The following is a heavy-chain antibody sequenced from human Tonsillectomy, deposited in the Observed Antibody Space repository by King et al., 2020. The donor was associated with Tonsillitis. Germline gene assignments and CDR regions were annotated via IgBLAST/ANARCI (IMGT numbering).Heavy chain of an antibody. J-gene: IGHJ6*03. CDR2: IDPSGGST. D-gene: IGHD2-15*01. CDR1: GHTFTRFH. V-gene: IGHV1-46*01. Sequence: VQLVESGAEVKKPGASVKVSCKASGHTFTRFHMHWVRQAPGQGLEWMGLIDPSGGSTSFAQSFQGRVTLTWDTSTRTVDMELSSLRSDDTAVYFCAREIEGIVEVADAPRNYYYLDVWDSGTTVTVSS. CDR3: AREIEGIVEVADAPRNYYYLDV.